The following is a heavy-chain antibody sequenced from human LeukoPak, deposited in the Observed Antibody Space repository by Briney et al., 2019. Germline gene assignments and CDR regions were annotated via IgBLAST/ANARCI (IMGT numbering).Heavy chain of an antibody. CDR2: IYPGDSDT. CDR1: GYSFTNSW. CDR3: ARRPRYREYYFDY. V-gene: IGHV5-51*01. D-gene: IGHD1-14*01. Sequence: GESLKISCKGSGYSFTNSWIGWVRQMPGKGLEWMGIIYPGDSDTRYSPSFQGQVTISADKSISTAYLQWSSLKASDTAMYYCARRPRYREYYFDYWGQGTLVTVSS. J-gene: IGHJ4*02.